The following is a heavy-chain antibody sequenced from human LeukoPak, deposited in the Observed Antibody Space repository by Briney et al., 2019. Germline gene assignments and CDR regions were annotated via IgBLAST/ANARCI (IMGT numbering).Heavy chain of an antibody. CDR2: IYYSGST. D-gene: IGHD3-22*01. J-gene: IGHJ3*02. Sequence: PSETLSLTCTVSGGSISSGGYYWSWIRQHPGKGLEWIGYIYYSGSTYYNPSLKSRVTISVDTSKNQFSLTLRPVTAADTAVYYCARGLPKYYYDSSGPGAFTIWGQGTMVTVSS. V-gene: IGHV4-31*03. CDR1: GGSISSGGYY. CDR3: ARGLPKYYYDSSGPGAFTI.